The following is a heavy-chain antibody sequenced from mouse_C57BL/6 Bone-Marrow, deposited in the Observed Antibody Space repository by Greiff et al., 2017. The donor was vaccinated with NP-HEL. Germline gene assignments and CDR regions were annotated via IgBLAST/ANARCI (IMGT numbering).Heavy chain of an antibody. CDR2: IDPENGDT. D-gene: IGHD3-3*01. V-gene: IGHV14-4*01. Sequence: DVQLQESGAELVRPGASVKLSCTASGFNIKDDYMHWVKQRPEQGLEWIGWIDPENGDTEYASKFQGKATITADTSSNTAYLQLSSLTSEATAVYYCTKTRAYYFDYWGQGTTLTVSS. CDR3: TKTRAYYFDY. J-gene: IGHJ2*01. CDR1: GFNIKDDY.